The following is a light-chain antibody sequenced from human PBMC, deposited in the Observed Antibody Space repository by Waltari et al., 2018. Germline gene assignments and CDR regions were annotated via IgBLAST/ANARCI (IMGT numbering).Light chain of an antibody. CDR2: DAS. J-gene: IGKJ4*01. Sequence: DIQMTQSPSTLSASVGDRVTITCRARLSIGSLLAWYQHKPGKAPQLLIYDASSLESGVPSRFSGSGSGTEFTLTINSLQPDDFATYSCQQYYSYFTFGGGAKVEIK. V-gene: IGKV1-5*01. CDR3: QQYYSYFT. CDR1: LSIGSL.